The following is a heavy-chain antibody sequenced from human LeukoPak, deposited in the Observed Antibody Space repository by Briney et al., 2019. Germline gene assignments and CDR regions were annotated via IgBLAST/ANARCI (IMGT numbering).Heavy chain of an antibody. CDR2: IYYSGST. V-gene: IGHV4-59*08. D-gene: IGHD6-19*01. Sequence: SETLSLTCTVSAGSIISYFWNWIRHPPGDGLECLGYIYYSGSTNYNPSLKSRVTISVDTSKNQFSLKLSSVTAADTAVYFCARQLRGEAVAGHLQPFDYWGQGTLVTVSS. CDR3: ARQLRGEAVAGHLQPFDY. CDR1: AGSIISYF. J-gene: IGHJ4*02.